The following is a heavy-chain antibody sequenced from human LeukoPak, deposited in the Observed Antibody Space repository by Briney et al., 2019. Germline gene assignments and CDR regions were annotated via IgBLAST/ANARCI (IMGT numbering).Heavy chain of an antibody. CDR3: ARATARKFYYYYMDV. J-gene: IGHJ6*03. D-gene: IGHD4-17*01. V-gene: IGHV4-34*01. Sequence: SETLSLTCAVYGGSFSGYYWSWIRQPPGKGLEWIGETNHSGSTNYNPSLKSRVTISVDTSKNQFSLKLSSVTAADTAVYYRARATARKFYYYYMDVWGKGTTVTVSS. CDR1: GGSFSGYY. CDR2: TNHSGST.